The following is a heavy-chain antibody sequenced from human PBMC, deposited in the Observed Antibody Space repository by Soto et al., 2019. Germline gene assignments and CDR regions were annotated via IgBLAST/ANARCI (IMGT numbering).Heavy chain of an antibody. J-gene: IGHJ3*02. CDR2: IIHILGIA. V-gene: IGHV1-69*02. Sequence: QVQLVQSGAEVKKPGSSVKVSCKASGGTFSSYTISWVRQAPGPGLEWMGRIIHILGIANYAQKFQGRVTITADKSTSTAYMELSSLRSEDTAVYYCDSYGGTYDAFDILGQGTMVTVSS. CDR1: GGTFSSYT. D-gene: IGHD2-15*01. CDR3: DSYGGTYDAFDI.